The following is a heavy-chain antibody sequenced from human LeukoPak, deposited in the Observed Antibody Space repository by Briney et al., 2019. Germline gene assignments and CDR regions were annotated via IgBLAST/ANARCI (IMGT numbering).Heavy chain of an antibody. Sequence: GRSLRLSCAASGFTFSSYGMHWVRQAPGKGLEWVAVISYDGSNKYYADSVKGRFTISRDNSKNTLYLQMNSLRAEDTAVYYCAKITDPTGRWWLRQGFDFDYWGQGTLVTVSS. CDR2: ISYDGSNK. D-gene: IGHD5-12*01. CDR3: AKITDPTGRWWLRQGFDFDY. J-gene: IGHJ4*02. CDR1: GFTFSSYG. V-gene: IGHV3-30*18.